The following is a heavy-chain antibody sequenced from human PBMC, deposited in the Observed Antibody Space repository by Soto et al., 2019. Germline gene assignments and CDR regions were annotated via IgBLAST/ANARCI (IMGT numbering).Heavy chain of an antibody. J-gene: IGHJ3*02. D-gene: IGHD3-3*01. Sequence: QVQLVESGGGLVQPGRSLRLSCAASGFTFSSYGMHWVRQAPGKGLEWVAVIWYDGSNKYYADSVKGRFTISRDNSKNTLYLQMNSLRAEDTAVYYCAFTIFGVVMPDAFDIWGQGTMVTVSS. V-gene: IGHV3-33*01. CDR1: GFTFSSYG. CDR3: AFTIFGVVMPDAFDI. CDR2: IWYDGSNK.